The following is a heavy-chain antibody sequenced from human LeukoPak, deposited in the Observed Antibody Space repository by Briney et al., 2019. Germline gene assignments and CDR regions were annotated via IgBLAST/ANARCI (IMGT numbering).Heavy chain of an antibody. J-gene: IGHJ4*02. CDR3: AREIPLRSMDY. V-gene: IGHV1-2*02. CDR1: GYTFTDYY. Sequence: ASVKVSCKASGYTFTDYYMYWVRQAPGQGLEWMGWIHPNSGGTNYAQKFQDRVTMTRDTSTSTVYIELSSLISEDTAVYYCAREIPLRSMDYWGQGTLVTVSS. CDR2: IHPNSGGT. D-gene: IGHD1-14*01.